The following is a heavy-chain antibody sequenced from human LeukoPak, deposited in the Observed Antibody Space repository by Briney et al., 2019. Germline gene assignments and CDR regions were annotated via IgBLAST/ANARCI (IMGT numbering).Heavy chain of an antibody. CDR3: AGGYDSSGYYVDY. CDR1: GGSFSGYY. D-gene: IGHD3-22*01. J-gene: IGHJ4*02. CDR2: VNHSGST. V-gene: IGHV4-34*01. Sequence: PSETLSLTCAVYGGSFSGYYWSWIRQPPGKGLEWIGEVNHSGSTNYNPSLKSRVTISVDTSKNQFSLKLSSVTAADTAVYYCAGGYDSSGYYVDYWGQGTLVTVSS.